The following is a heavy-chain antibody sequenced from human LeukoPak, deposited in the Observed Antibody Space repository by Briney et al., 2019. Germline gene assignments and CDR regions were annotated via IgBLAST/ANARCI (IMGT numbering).Heavy chain of an antibody. Sequence: PGGSLRLSCAVSGFTFSDYHMSWIRQAPGKGLEWGSYISSGGSSISHADSVKGRFTISRDNAENSLYLQMNSLRAEDTAVYYCARRPAAGRCFDYWGQGTLVTVSS. V-gene: IGHV3-11*01. CDR1: GFTFSDYH. J-gene: IGHJ4*02. D-gene: IGHD6-13*01. CDR2: ISSGGSSI. CDR3: ARRPAAGRCFDY.